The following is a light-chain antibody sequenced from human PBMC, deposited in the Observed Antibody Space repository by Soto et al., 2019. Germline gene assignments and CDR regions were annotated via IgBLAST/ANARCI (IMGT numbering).Light chain of an antibody. CDR2: DVS. CDR3: CSYTGDSTPYV. CDR1: SSDVGGYNY. Sequence: QSVLTQPASVSGSPGQSITISCTGTSSDVGGYNYVSWYQQHPGKAPKLMIYDVSNRPSGVSNRFSGSKSGNTASLAISGLQAEDEADYYCCSYTGDSTPYVFGTGTKVTVL. V-gene: IGLV2-14*01. J-gene: IGLJ1*01.